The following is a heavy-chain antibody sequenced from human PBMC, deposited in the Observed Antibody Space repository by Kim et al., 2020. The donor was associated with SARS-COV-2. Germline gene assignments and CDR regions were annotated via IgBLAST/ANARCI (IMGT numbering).Heavy chain of an antibody. CDR3: ARSSFPSWAIFGVVIPNQSYYSVGMDL. V-gene: IGHV4-61*01. J-gene: IGHJ6*02. CDR2: IYYSGST. Sequence: SETLSLTCTVSGGSVSSGSYYWSWIRQPPGKGLEWIGYIYYSGSTNYNPSLKSRVTISVDTSKNQFSLKLSSVTAADTAVYYCARSSFPSWAIFGVVIPNQSYYSVGMDLSGPGTTVTVSS. CDR1: GGSVSSGSYY. D-gene: IGHD3-3*01.